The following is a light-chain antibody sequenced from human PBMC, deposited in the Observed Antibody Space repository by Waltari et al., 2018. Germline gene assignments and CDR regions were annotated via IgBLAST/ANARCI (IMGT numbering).Light chain of an antibody. CDR3: QQYKEWPPWT. V-gene: IGKV3-15*01. J-gene: IGKJ1*01. CDR1: QSVGND. CDR2: GAS. Sequence: EIVMTQSPATLSVSPGERATLSCRASQSVGNDLAWYHQAPGQAPRLLIYGASSRATGVPARFSGSGSGTEFTLTITRLQAGDFGIYFCQQYKEWPPWTFGQGTRVDTK.